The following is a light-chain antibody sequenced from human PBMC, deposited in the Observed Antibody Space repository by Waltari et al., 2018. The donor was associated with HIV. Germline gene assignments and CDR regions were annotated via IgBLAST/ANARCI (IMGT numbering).Light chain of an antibody. J-gene: IGKJ1*01. V-gene: IGKV3-20*01. CDR3: QHYGSSTGT. CDR2: GAS. Sequence: EIVLTQSPGTLSLSPGEGATLSCRASQSVSSNYLAWYQQKPGQAPRRLIYGASSRATGIPDRFSGSGSGTDFTLTINRLEPEDFAVYYCQHYGSSTGTFGQGTKVEIK. CDR1: QSVSSNY.